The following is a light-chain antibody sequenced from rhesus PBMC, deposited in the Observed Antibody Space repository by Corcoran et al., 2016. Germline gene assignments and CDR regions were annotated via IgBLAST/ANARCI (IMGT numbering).Light chain of an antibody. CDR3: KQRNSYPLT. Sequence: DIQLTQSPSSLSASVGDRVTITCRASQGISSYLAWYQQKSGKAPKLLIYDASNLQSGVPSRFSGRGSWTEFTLTISSLQPEDFATYYCKQRNSYPLTFGGGTKVEVK. CDR2: DAS. J-gene: IGKJ4*01. CDR1: QGISSY. V-gene: IGKV1-38*01.